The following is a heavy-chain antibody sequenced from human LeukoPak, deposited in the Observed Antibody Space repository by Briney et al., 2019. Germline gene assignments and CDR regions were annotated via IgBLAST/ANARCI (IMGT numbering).Heavy chain of an antibody. CDR2: IYYSGST. Sequence: PSETLSLTCTVSGGSISSSSYSWGWIRQPPGKGLEWIGSIYYSGSTYYNPSLKSRVTISVDTSKNQFSLKLSSVTAADTAVYYCARAWPGSSSWYDWGYYYYYGMDVWGQGTTVTVSS. D-gene: IGHD6-13*01. CDR1: GGSISSSSYS. V-gene: IGHV4-39*01. CDR3: ARAWPGSSSWYDWGYYYYYGMDV. J-gene: IGHJ6*02.